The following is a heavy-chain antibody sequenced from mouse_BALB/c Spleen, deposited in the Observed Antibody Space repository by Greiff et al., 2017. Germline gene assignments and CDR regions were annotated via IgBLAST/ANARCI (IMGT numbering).Heavy chain of an antibody. CDR3: ARRDYRYGLFAY. CDR2: ISNGGGST. CDR1: GFTFSSYT. Sequence: EVQLQQSGGGLVQPGGSLKLSCAASGFTFSSYTMSWVRQTPEKRLEWVAYISNGGGSTYYPDTVKGRFTISRDNAKNTLYLQMSSLKSEDTAMYYCARRDYRYGLFAYWGQGTLVTVSA. D-gene: IGHD2-14*01. V-gene: IGHV5-12-2*01. J-gene: IGHJ3*01.